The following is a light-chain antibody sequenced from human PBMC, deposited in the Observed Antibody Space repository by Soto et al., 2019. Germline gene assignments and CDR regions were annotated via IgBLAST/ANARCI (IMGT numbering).Light chain of an antibody. Sequence: DIQMTQSPSTLSGSVGDRVTVACRASQTISSWLAWYQQKPGKAPKLLIFDASSLKSGVPSRFSGSGSGTEFTLTISGLQPDDVATYYCLQYSSHSWTFGQGTKVDI. CDR1: QTISSW. CDR3: LQYSSHSWT. J-gene: IGKJ1*01. V-gene: IGKV1-5*01. CDR2: DAS.